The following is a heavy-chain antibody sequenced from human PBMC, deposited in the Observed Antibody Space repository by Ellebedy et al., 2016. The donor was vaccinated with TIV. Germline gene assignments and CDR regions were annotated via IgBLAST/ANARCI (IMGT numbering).Heavy chain of an antibody. V-gene: IGHV3-23*01. CDR3: AKEPDYGGSGYWYFDL. J-gene: IGHJ2*01. D-gene: IGHD4-23*01. Sequence: GESLKISCAASGFTFSSYAMSWLRQAPGKGLEWVSAFSGSGGSTYYADSVKGRFTISRDNSKNTLYLQMNSLRAEDTAVYYCAKEPDYGGSGYWYFDLWGRGTLVTVSS. CDR2: FSGSGGST. CDR1: GFTFSSYA.